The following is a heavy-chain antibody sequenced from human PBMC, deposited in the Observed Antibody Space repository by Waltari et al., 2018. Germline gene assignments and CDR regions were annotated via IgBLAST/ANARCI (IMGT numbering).Heavy chain of an antibody. CDR3: ATGLFYDSSGYYSVAFDI. D-gene: IGHD3-22*01. CDR1: GYTLTELS. V-gene: IGHV1-24*01. Sequence: QVQLVQSGAEVKKPGASVKVSCKVSGYTLTELSMHWVRQAPAKGLEWMGGFDPEDGETIYAQKFQGRVTMTEDTSTDTAYMELSSLRSEDTAVYYCATGLFYDSSGYYSVAFDIWGQGTMVTVSS. CDR2: FDPEDGET. J-gene: IGHJ3*02.